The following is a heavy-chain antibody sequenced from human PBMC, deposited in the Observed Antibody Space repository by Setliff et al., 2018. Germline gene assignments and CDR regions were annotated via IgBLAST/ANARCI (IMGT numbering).Heavy chain of an antibody. V-gene: IGHV4-4*07. CDR3: AGEQWLDPPGYYYMDV. D-gene: IGHD6-19*01. CDR2: IYIGGRA. J-gene: IGHJ6*03. Sequence: PSETLSLPFTVSGGSISSYYWSWIRQPAGKGLQWLGHIYIGGRANYNPSPKSRVTMLLDTSKNQFSLTRNPVIAADMAVYYCAGEQWLDPPGYYYMDVWAKGTTVTVSS. CDR1: GGSISSYY.